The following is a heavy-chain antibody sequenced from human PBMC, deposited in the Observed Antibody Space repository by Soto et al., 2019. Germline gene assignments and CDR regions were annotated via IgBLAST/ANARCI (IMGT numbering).Heavy chain of an antibody. J-gene: IGHJ3*01. Sequence: QVQLQESGPGLVKPSGTLSLTCAVSGGSISSSHWWTWVRQSPGKGLEYIGEISHSGTSNSNPSLKSRVNISVDKSKNHFSLTLTSVTAAHTAVYYCARVVLTITRGAFDAWGQGTLVIVSS. CDR2: ISHSGTS. CDR3: ARVVLTITRGAFDA. V-gene: IGHV4-4*02. CDR1: GGSISSSHW. D-gene: IGHD3-9*01.